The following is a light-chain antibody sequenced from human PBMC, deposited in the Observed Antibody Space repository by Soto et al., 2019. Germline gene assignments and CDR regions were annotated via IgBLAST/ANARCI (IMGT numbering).Light chain of an antibody. J-gene: IGLJ1*01. CDR3: SSYTSSSTLVYV. CDR1: SRDVGGYNY. V-gene: IGLV2-14*01. CDR2: DVS. Sequence: QSALTQPGSVSGSPGQSITISCTGTSRDVGGYNYVSWYQQHPGKAPKLMIYDVSNRPSGVSNRFSGSKSGNTASLTISGLQAEDEADYYCSSYTSSSTLVYVFGTGTKLTVL.